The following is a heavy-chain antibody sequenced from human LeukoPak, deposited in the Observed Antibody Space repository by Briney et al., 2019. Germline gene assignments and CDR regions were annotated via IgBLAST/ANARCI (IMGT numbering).Heavy chain of an antibody. D-gene: IGHD4-17*01. CDR2: VNPEDGET. J-gene: IGHJ1*01. V-gene: IGHV1-24*01. CDR3: STGRWWGDYGDYAFPEYFQH. CDR1: GYIFSELS. Sequence: ASVKVSCKVSGYIFSELSIHWVRQAPGKGLEWMGRVNPEDGETIYAQDFQGRVTMTEDTSSATAYMELSSLRSEDTAFYYCSTGRWWGDYGDYAFPEYFQHWGQGTLVTVSS.